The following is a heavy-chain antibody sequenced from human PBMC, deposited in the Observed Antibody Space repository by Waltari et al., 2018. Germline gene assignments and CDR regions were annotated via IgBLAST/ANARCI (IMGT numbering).Heavy chain of an antibody. CDR3: ARAYNWTPSEDAFDI. J-gene: IGHJ3*02. V-gene: IGHV1-3*01. CDR1: GYTFTSYA. CDR2: INAGNGNT. D-gene: IGHD1-20*01. Sequence: QVQLVQSGAEVKKPGASVKVSCKASGYTFTSYAMHWVRQASGQRLEWMGWINAGNGNTKYSQKFQGRVTITRDTSASTAYMELSSLRSEDTAVYYCARAYNWTPSEDAFDIWGQGTMVTVSS.